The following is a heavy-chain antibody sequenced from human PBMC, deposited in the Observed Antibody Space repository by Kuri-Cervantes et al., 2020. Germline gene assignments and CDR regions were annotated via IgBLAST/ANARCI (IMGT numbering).Heavy chain of an antibody. Sequence: GGSLRLSCAASGFTFSSYAMHWVRQAPGKGLEWVAVISYDGSNKYYADSVKGRFTISRDNSKNTLYLQMNSLRAEDTAVYYCAKRLGYYDFWSGYSDRYYYYGMDVWGQGTTVTVSS. V-gene: IGHV3-30-3*02. CDR1: GFTFSSYA. J-gene: IGHJ6*02. CDR3: AKRLGYYDFWSGYSDRYYYYGMDV. CDR2: ISYDGSNK. D-gene: IGHD3-3*01.